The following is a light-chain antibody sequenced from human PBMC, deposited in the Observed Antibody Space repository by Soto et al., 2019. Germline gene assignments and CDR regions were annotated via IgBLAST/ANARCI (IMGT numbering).Light chain of an antibody. J-gene: IGKJ1*01. CDR1: QTISSW. Sequence: DIQMTQSPSTLSGSLGDSVTITCRASQTISSWLAWYQQKPGKAPKLLIYKASTLKSGVPSRFSGSGSGTEFTLTISSLQPDDFATYYCQHYNSYSEAFGQGPKVELK. CDR3: QHYNSYSEA. V-gene: IGKV1-5*03. CDR2: KAS.